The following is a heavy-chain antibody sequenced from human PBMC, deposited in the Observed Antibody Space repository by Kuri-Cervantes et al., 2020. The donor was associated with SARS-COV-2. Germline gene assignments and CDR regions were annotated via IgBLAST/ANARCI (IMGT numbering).Heavy chain of an antibody. J-gene: IGHJ4*02. CDR3: ETPHPTYGDYEVYFDY. V-gene: IGHV2-5*01. Sequence: SGPTLVKPTQTLTLTCTFSGFSLSTSGVGVGWIRQPPGNALEWLALIYWNDDKRYSPSLKSRLTITKDTSKNQVILTMTNMDPVDTATYYWETPHPTYGDYEVYFDYWGQGTLVTVSS. CDR1: GFSLSTSGVG. D-gene: IGHD4-17*01. CDR2: IYWNDDK.